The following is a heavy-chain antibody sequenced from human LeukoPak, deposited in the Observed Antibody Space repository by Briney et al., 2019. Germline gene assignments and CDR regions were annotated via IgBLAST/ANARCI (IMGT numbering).Heavy chain of an antibody. D-gene: IGHD5-18*01. CDR3: ATSLGYSYGLDY. V-gene: IGHV3-30-3*01. CDR2: ISYDGGNK. Sequence: PGRSLRLSCAASGFTFSSYAMHWVRQAPGKGLEWVAVISYDGGNKYYADSVKGRFTISRDNSKNTLYLQMNSLRAEDTAVYYCATSLGYSYGLDYWGQGTLVTVSS. J-gene: IGHJ4*02. CDR1: GFTFSSYA.